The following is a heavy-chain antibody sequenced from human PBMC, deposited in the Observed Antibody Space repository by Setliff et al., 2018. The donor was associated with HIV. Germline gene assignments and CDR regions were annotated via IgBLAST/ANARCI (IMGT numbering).Heavy chain of an antibody. D-gene: IGHD3-22*01. Sequence: ASVKVSCKASGGTFSTSAISWMRQAPGQGLEWMGGIIPFFGSANYAQKFQGRLTITTDASSSTAYMDLSSLTSEDTAVYYCARRHFYDSSGQVWAFDIWGQGTMVTVSS. J-gene: IGHJ3*02. CDR1: GGTFSTSA. CDR2: IIPFFGSA. V-gene: IGHV1-69*05. CDR3: ARRHFYDSSGQVWAFDI.